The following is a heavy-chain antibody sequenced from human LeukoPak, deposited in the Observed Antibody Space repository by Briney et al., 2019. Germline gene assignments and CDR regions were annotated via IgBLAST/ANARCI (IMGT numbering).Heavy chain of an antibody. D-gene: IGHD5-12*01. Sequence: SVKVSCKASGGTFISYAISWVRQAPGQGREWMGGIIPIFGTANYAQKFQGRVTLTPDESTSTAYMELTSQRSEDTPVHYRAIDSGDGWFDPGGKGTLVTV. V-gene: IGHV1-69*13. CDR1: GGTFISYA. CDR2: IIPIFGTA. CDR3: AIDSGDGWFDP. J-gene: IGHJ5*02.